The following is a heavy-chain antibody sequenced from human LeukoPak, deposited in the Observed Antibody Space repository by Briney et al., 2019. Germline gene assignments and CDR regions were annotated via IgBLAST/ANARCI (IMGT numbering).Heavy chain of an antibody. CDR2: IYYSGST. D-gene: IGHD3-10*01. Sequence: SETLSLTCTVSGGSISSSTYYWGWIRQPPGKGLEWIGTIYYSGSTYYNPSLKSRVTISVDMSKNQFPLKLSSVTAADTAVYYCARLSGERGDVWGQGTTVTVSS. CDR1: GGSISSSTYY. CDR3: ARLSGERGDV. J-gene: IGHJ6*02. V-gene: IGHV4-39*01.